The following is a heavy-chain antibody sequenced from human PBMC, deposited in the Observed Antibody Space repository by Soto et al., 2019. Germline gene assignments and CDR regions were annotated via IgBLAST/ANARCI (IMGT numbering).Heavy chain of an antibody. Sequence: SETLSLTCAVSGYSISSGYYWGWIRQPPGKGLEWIGSIYHSGSTYNNPSLKSRVTISVDTSKNQFPLKLSSVTAADTAVYYCARVGGYGMDVWGQGTTVTVS. D-gene: IGHD3-10*01. CDR3: ARVGGYGMDV. J-gene: IGHJ6*02. V-gene: IGHV4-38-2*01. CDR1: GYSISSGYY. CDR2: IYHSGST.